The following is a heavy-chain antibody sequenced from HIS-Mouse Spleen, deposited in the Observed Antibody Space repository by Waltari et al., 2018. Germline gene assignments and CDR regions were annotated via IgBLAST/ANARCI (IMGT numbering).Heavy chain of an antibody. V-gene: IGHV1-69*04. J-gene: IGHJ3*02. CDR1: GGTFSSYA. D-gene: IGHD1-26*01. CDR3: ATQVRVGATRHDAFDI. Sequence: QVQLVQSGAEVKKPGSSVKVSCKASGGTFSSYAISWVRQAAGQGLAWMGRIIPILGIANYAQKFQGRVTITADKSTSTAYMELSSLRSEDTAVYYCATQVRVGATRHDAFDIWGQGTMVTVSS. CDR2: IIPILGIA.